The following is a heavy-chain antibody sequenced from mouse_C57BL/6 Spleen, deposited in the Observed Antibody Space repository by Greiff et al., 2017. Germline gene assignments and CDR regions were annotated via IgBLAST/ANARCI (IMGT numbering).Heavy chain of an antibody. D-gene: IGHD1-1*01. V-gene: IGHV1-52*01. J-gene: IGHJ4*01. CDR3: ARYPYYGSSYGAMDY. Sequence: VQLQQPGAELVRPGSSVKLSCKASGYTFTSYWMHWVKQRPIQGLEWIGNIDPSDSETHYNQKFKDKATLTVDKSSSTAYMQLISLTSEDSAVYYCARYPYYGSSYGAMDYWGQGTSVTVSS. CDR1: GYTFTSYW. CDR2: IDPSDSET.